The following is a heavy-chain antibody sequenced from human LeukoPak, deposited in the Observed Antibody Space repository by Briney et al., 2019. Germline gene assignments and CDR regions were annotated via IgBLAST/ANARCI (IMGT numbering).Heavy chain of an antibody. Sequence: GGSLRLSCAASGFTFSSYAMSWVRQAPGKGLEWVPAISGSGGSTYYADSVKGRFTISRDNSKNTLYLQMNSLRAEDTAVYYCAKDRSPWYSSSSPFDYWGQGTLVTVSS. J-gene: IGHJ4*02. CDR2: ISGSGGST. V-gene: IGHV3-23*01. D-gene: IGHD6-6*01. CDR1: GFTFSSYA. CDR3: AKDRSPWYSSSSPFDY.